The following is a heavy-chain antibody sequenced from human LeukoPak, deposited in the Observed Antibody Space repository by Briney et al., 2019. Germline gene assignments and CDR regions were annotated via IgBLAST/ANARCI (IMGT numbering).Heavy chain of an antibody. CDR3: ARAVGCDHVWGSYPYYFDY. D-gene: IGHD3-16*01. Sequence: PSETLSLTCTVSGGSISSYYWSWIRQPPGKGLEWIGYIYYSGSTNYNPSLKSRVTISVDTSKNQFSLKLSSVTAADTAVYYCARAVGCDHVWGSYPYYFDYWGQGTLVTVSS. V-gene: IGHV4-59*01. J-gene: IGHJ4*02. CDR1: GGSISSYY. CDR2: IYYSGST.